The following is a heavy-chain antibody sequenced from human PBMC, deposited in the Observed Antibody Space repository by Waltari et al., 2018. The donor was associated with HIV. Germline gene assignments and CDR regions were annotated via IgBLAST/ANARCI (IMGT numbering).Heavy chain of an antibody. V-gene: IGHV4-31*03. J-gene: IGHJ6*02. CDR3: ARDYRSPSGSYYYYGMDV. Sequence: QVQLQASGPGLVKPSQTLSLTCSVSGFSLSSLPYYLSWIRHFPGKGLEWIGYIYDSGSTSYNPSLESRVTISIDTSKNQLSLRLSSVTAADTAVYYCARDYRSPSGSYYYYGMDVWGQGTRVTVSS. D-gene: IGHD3-10*01. CDR1: GFSLSSLPYY. CDR2: IYDSGST.